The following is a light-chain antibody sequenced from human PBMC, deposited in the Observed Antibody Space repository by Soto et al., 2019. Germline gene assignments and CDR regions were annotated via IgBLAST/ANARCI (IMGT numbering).Light chain of an antibody. CDR2: AAS. CDR3: QQSDNTPYT. CDR1: QSISSY. J-gene: IGKJ2*01. V-gene: IGKV1-39*01. Sequence: DIQMTQSPSSLSASVGDRVTITCRASQSISSYLNWYQQKPGKAPKLLIYAASSLQSGVPSRFSGGGTRTDFSLTISSLQPAEFATYYCQQSDNTPYTFGQRTKLEIK.